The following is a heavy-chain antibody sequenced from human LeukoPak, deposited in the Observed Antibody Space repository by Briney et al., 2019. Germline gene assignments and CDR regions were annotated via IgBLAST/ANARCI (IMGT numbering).Heavy chain of an antibody. CDR3: ARRVVPTAFSWFDP. D-gene: IGHD2-2*01. V-gene: IGHV1-2*02. CDR2: INPNSGGT. CDR1: GYTFTGYY. J-gene: IGHJ5*02. Sequence: ASVKVYCKTSGYTFTGYYMYWVRQASGQGLEWRGWINPNSGGTNYAQKFQGRVTMTRDTSISTVYMELSSLRSDDTAVYFCARRVVPTAFSWFDPWGQGTLVTVSP.